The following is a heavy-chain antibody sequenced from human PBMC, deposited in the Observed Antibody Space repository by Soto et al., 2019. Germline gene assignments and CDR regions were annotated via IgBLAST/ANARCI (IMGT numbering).Heavy chain of an antibody. CDR3: ATRGAGGRVDD. D-gene: IGHD2-15*01. J-gene: IGHJ4*02. Sequence: QVRLVESGGGLVKPGGSVRLSCAASGFSFSDYYMTWIRQAPGKGLEWVSRISNSGEDTNYADSVQGRFTISRDNGENSLYLQMTSLRAEDTAVYYCATRGAGGRVDDWGQGTQVTVPS. CDR1: GFSFSDYY. CDR2: ISNSGEDT. V-gene: IGHV3-11*06.